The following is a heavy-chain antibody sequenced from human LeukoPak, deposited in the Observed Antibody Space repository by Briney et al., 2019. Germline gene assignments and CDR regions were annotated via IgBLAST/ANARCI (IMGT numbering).Heavy chain of an antibody. Sequence: GRSLRLSCAASGFTFSTYGMHWVRQAPGKGLEWVAVISYDGSKNHYAESVKGRFTISRDNSKNTLYLQMNSLRAEDTAVYYCARDLRGSSDYYYHGPDYWGQGTLVTVPS. CDR1: GFTFSTYG. CDR3: ARDLRGSSDYYYHGPDY. V-gene: IGHV3-30*03. J-gene: IGHJ4*02. CDR2: ISYDGSKN. D-gene: IGHD3-22*01.